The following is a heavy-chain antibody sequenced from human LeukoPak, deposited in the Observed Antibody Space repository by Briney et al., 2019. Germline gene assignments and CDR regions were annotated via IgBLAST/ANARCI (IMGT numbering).Heavy chain of an antibody. J-gene: IGHJ5*02. CDR1: GGSISSYY. Sequence: PSETLSLTCTVSGGSISSYYWSWIRQPPGKGLEWIGYIYYSGSTNYNPSLKSRVTISVDTSKNQFSLKLSSVTAADTAVYYCAGDYYGSGSYYPRGQGTLVTVSS. CDR3: AGDYYGSGSYYP. CDR2: IYYSGST. V-gene: IGHV4-59*01. D-gene: IGHD3-10*01.